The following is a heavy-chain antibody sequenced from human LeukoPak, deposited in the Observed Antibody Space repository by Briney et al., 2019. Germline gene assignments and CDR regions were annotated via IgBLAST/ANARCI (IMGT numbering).Heavy chain of an antibody. CDR2: IYTSGST. Sequence: KPSETLSLTCSVSGGSISIYYWSWIRQPAGKGLEWIGRIYTSGSTTYNPSLKSRVTMSVDTSKSQFSLNLMSVTAADTAVYYCTRDTGTTGEVKFDPWGQGTLVTVSS. D-gene: IGHD4-17*01. J-gene: IGHJ5*02. V-gene: IGHV4-4*07. CDR1: GGSISIYY. CDR3: TRDTGTTGEVKFDP.